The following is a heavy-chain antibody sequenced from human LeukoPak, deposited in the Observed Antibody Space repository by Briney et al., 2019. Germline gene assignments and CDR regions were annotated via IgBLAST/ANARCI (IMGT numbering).Heavy chain of an antibody. CDR3: ARSDATGTLVSY. J-gene: IGHJ4*02. CDR2: IYYSGTT. V-gene: IGHV4-31*03. CDR1: GGSISSGGYY. D-gene: IGHD6-13*01. Sequence: SQTLSLTCTVSGGSISSGGYYWSWIRQHSGKGLEWIGYIYYSGTTYYNPSLKSRVTISVDTSKNQFSLKLISVTAADTAVYYCARSDATGTLVSYWGQGTLVIVSS.